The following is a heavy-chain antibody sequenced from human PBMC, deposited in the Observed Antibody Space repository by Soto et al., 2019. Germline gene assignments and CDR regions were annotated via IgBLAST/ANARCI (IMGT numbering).Heavy chain of an antibody. CDR2: INPSGGST. J-gene: IGHJ4*02. D-gene: IGHD4-4*01. CDR3: ARYDYNGYYFDY. Sequence: ASVKVSCKASGYTFSTYYMHWVRQAPGQGYEWMGIINPSGGSTTYAQKFQGRVTMTRDTSTTTVYMELSSLKSEDTAVYYCARYDYNGYYFDYWGQGALVTVSS. CDR1: GYTFSTYY. V-gene: IGHV1-46*01.